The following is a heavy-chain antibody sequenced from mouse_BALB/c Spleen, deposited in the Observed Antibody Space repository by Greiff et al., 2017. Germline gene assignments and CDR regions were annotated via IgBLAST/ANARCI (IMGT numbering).Heavy chain of an antibody. Sequence: VQLQQSGAELVRPGTSVKVSCKASGYAFTNYLIEWVKQRPGQGLEWIGVINPGSGGTNYNEKFKGKATLTADKSSSTAYMQLSSLTSDDSAVYFCARTSYYGSPDYWGQGTTLTVSS. V-gene: IGHV1-54*01. D-gene: IGHD1-1*01. CDR1: GYAFTNYL. J-gene: IGHJ2*01. CDR3: ARTSYYGSPDY. CDR2: INPGSGGT.